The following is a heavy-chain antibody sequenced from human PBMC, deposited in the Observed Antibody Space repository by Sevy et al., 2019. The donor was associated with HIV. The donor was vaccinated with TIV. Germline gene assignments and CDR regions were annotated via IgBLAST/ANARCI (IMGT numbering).Heavy chain of an antibody. J-gene: IGHJ1*01. CDR3: ARADFWRGYLSTEYFQH. CDR2: INPNSGGT. D-gene: IGHD3-3*01. CDR1: GYTFTGYY. Sequence: ASVKVSCKASGYTFTGYYMHWVRQAPGQGLEWMGWINPNSGGTNYAQKFQGRVTMTRDTSISTAYMELSRLRSDDTAVYYCARADFWRGYLSTEYFQHWGQGTLVTVSS. V-gene: IGHV1-2*02.